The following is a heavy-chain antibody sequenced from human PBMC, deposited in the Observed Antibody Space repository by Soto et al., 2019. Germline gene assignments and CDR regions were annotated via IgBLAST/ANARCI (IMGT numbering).Heavy chain of an antibody. J-gene: IGHJ6*02. D-gene: IGHD1-1*01. CDR2: IRSKAYGGTT. CDR3: TNVAPYYYYGMDV. V-gene: IGHV3-49*03. CDR1: GFTFGDYA. Sequence: GGSLRLSCTASGFTFGDYAMSWFRQAPGKGLKWVGFIRSKAYGGTTEYAASVKGRFTISRDDCKSIAYLQMNSLKTEDTAVYYCTNVAPYYYYGMDVWCQGTTVTVSS.